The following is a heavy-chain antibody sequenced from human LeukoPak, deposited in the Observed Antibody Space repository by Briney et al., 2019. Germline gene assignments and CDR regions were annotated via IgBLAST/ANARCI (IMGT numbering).Heavy chain of an antibody. CDR3: ARHSGLRSPFDP. CDR1: GGSISTTNYY. V-gene: IGHV4-39*01. CDR2: IYSSGNT. D-gene: IGHD3-3*01. Sequence: SETLSLTCTDAGGSISTTNYYWGWISQPPGRDLEWIGSIYSSGNTYYNPSLESRVTISVDTSKNQLSLKLTSATAADTSVYYCARHSGLRSPFDPWGQGTLVTVSS. J-gene: IGHJ5*02.